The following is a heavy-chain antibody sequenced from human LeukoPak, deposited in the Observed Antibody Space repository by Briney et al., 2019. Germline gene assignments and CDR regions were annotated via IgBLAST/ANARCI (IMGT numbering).Heavy chain of an antibody. D-gene: IGHD6-19*01. CDR3: AKERAVAGTEIYYYYYGMDV. V-gene: IGHV3-23*01. J-gene: IGHJ6*02. CDR1: GFTSSRYA. CDR2: LTDSGDAT. Sequence: GGSLRLSCAVSGFTSSRYAMSWVRQAPGTGLEWVGSLTDSGDATYYADSVKGRFTISRDNAKNSLYLQMNSLRAGDTAVYYCAKERAVAGTEIYYYYYGMDVWGQGTTVTVSS.